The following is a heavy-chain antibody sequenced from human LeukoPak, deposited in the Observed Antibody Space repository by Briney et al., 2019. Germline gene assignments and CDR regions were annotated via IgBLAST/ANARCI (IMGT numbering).Heavy chain of an antibody. CDR3: ARSGRGYSGYDWSYYYMDV. D-gene: IGHD5-12*01. Sequence: PSETLSLTCTVSGGSISSYYWSWIRQPPGKGLEWIGYIYYSGSTNYNPSLKSRVTISVDTSKNQFSPKLSSVTAADTAVYYCARSGRGYSGYDWSYYYMDVWGKGTTVTVSS. J-gene: IGHJ6*03. CDR2: IYYSGST. V-gene: IGHV4-59*01. CDR1: GGSISSYY.